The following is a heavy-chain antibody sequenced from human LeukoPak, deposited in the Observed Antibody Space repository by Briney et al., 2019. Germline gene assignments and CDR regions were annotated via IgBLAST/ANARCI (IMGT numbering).Heavy chain of an antibody. J-gene: IGHJ1*01. V-gene: IGHV3-21*01. CDR1: GFTFSSYS. CDR2: ISSSSYI. Sequence: GGSLRLSCAASGFTFSSYSMNWVRQAPGKGLEWVSSISSSSYIYYADSVKGRFTISRDNAKNSLYLQMNSLRAEDTAVYYCARDGDSSGYYYKAEYFQHWGQGTLVTVSS. CDR3: ARDGDSSGYYYKAEYFQH. D-gene: IGHD3-22*01.